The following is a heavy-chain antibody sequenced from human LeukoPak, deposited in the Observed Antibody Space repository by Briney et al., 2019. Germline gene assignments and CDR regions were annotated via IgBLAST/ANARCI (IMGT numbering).Heavy chain of an antibody. D-gene: IGHD3-22*01. CDR2: ISSSGSTI. CDR3: ARGITMIVVVPDY. V-gene: IGHV3-48*03. CDR1: GFTFSSYE. Sequence: GGSLRLSCAASGFTFSSYEMNWVRQAPGKGLEWVSYISSSGSTIYYADSVKGRFTISRDNAKNSLYLQMNSLRAEDTAVYYCARGITMIVVVPDYWGQGTLVTVSS. J-gene: IGHJ4*02.